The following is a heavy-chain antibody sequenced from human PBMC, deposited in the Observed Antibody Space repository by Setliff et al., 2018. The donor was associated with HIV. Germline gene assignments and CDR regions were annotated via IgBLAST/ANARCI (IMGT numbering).Heavy chain of an antibody. CDR3: ARDRDIVVVPASPQGYYYYMDV. CDR2: IYSSGST. CDR1: GGSISSGSYY. V-gene: IGHV4-61*02. Sequence: KTSETLSLTCTVSGGSISSGSYYWSWIRQPAGKGLEWIGRIYSSGSTNYNPSLKSRVTISINTSKNQFSLKLSSVTAADTAVYYCARDRDIVVVPASPQGYYYYMDVWGKGTTVTVSS. J-gene: IGHJ6*03. D-gene: IGHD2-2*01.